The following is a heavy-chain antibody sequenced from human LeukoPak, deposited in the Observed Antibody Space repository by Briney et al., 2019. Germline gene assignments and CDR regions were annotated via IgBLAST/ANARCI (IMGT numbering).Heavy chain of an antibody. CDR2: MNPNSGNT. Sequence: ASVKVSCKASGYSFTTYDINWVRQATGQGLEWMGWMNPNSGNTGYAQRFQGRVTMTRDASISTAYMELNSLTSEDTAVYYCAKNVRDTGTFDYWGQGTLVTVSS. J-gene: IGHJ4*02. CDR3: AKNVRDTGTFDY. CDR1: GYSFTTYD. V-gene: IGHV1-8*01. D-gene: IGHD5-18*01.